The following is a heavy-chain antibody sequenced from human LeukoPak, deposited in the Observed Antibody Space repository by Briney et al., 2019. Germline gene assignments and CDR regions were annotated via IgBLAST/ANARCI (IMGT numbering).Heavy chain of an antibody. CDR1: GFTFSSYA. V-gene: IGHV3-23*01. CDR2: ISGSGGST. Sequence: GGSLRLSCAASGFTFSSYAMSWVRQAPGKGLEWVSAISGSGGSTYYADSVKGRFTISRDNSKNTLYLQMNSLRAEDTAVYYCTKNIVVVPTASFDYWGQGTLVTVSS. D-gene: IGHD2-2*01. J-gene: IGHJ4*02. CDR3: TKNIVVVPTASFDY.